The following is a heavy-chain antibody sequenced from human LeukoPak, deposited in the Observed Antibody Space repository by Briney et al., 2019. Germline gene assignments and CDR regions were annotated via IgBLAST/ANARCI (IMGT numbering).Heavy chain of an antibody. Sequence: SETLSLTCTVSGGSISSYYWSWIRQPPGEGLEWIGYIYYSGSTNYNPSLKSRVTIPVDTSKNQFSLKLTSVTAADTAVYYCASGPYSGNVAAFDIWGQGTMVTVSS. V-gene: IGHV4-59*01. CDR3: ASGPYSGNVAAFDI. D-gene: IGHD1-26*01. CDR2: IYYSGST. CDR1: GGSISSYY. J-gene: IGHJ3*02.